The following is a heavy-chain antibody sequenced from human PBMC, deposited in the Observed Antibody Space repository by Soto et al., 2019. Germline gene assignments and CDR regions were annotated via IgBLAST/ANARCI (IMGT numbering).Heavy chain of an antibody. Sequence: PSETLSLTCTVSGGSISSRSYCWGWIRQPPGKGLEWIGSIYYSGSTYYNPSLKSRVTISVDTSKNQFSLKLNSVTPEDTAVYYCARAYCSGGSCWAWSSWFGPWGQGTLVTVSS. CDR3: ARAYCSGGSCWAWSSWFGP. CDR2: IYYSGST. J-gene: IGHJ5*02. V-gene: IGHV4-39*01. D-gene: IGHD2-15*01. CDR1: GGSISSRSYC.